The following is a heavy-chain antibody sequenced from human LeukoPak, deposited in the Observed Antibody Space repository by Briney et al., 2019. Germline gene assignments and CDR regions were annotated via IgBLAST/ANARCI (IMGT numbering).Heavy chain of an antibody. D-gene: IGHD3-22*01. V-gene: IGHV1-2*06. CDR1: GYTFTAYY. J-gene: IGHJ3*01. CDR2: INPNSGGT. Sequence: ASVKVSCKASGYTFTAYYMHWVRQAPGQGLEWMGRINPNSGGTDYVQKFQGRVTMTRDTSISTAYMELSRLRSDDTAVYYCARTYCFDSTGSRDAFDFWGQGTMVIVST. CDR3: ARTYCFDSTGSRDAFDF.